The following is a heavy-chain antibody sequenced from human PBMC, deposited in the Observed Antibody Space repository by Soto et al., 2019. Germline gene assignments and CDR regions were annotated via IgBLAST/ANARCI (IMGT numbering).Heavy chain of an antibody. Sequence: GETLKISCRTSGYIFTSYWIAWVRQMPGKGLEWMGIIFPSDSDTRYSPSFQGQVTISADRSTSTVFLQWASLKASDTAVYFCARKDKSGYFNWFDPWGQGTLVTVSS. CDR1: GYIFTSYW. CDR3: ARKDKSGYFNWFDP. D-gene: IGHD3-22*01. CDR2: IFPSDSDT. V-gene: IGHV5-51*01. J-gene: IGHJ5*02.